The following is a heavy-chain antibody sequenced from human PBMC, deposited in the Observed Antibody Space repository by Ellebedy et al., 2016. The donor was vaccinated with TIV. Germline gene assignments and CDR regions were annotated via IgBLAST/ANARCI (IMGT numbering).Heavy chain of an antibody. CDR2: MYTSGTT. V-gene: IGHV4-4*07. CDR3: ARMRMSWSGYYSFDYYYGMDV. D-gene: IGHD3-3*01. J-gene: IGHJ6*02. Sequence: SETLSLTXTVSGASINSYYWSWIRQPAGKGLEWIGRMYTSGTTKYNPSLESRVIMSGDTSKNQFSLRLSSVTAADTAVYYCARMRMSWSGYYSFDYYYGMDVWGQGTTVTVSS. CDR1: GASINSYY.